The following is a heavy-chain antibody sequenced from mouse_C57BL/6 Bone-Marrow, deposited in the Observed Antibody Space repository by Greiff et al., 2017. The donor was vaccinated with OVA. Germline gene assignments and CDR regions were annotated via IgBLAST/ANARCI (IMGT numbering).Heavy chain of an antibody. CDR3: ARSDITTVVAFDY. CDR2: INPNNGGT. V-gene: IGHV1-26*01. J-gene: IGHJ2*01. CDR1: GYTFTDYY. D-gene: IGHD1-1*01. Sequence: VQLQQSGPELVKPGASVKISCKASGYTFTDYYMNWVKQSHGKSLEWIGDINPNNGGTSYNQKFKGKATLTVDKSSSTAYMELRSLTSEDSAVYYCARSDITTVVAFDYWGQGTTLTVSS.